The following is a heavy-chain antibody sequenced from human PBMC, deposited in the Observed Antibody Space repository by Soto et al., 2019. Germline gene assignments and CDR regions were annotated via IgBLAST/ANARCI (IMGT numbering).Heavy chain of an antibody. J-gene: IGHJ6*02. CDR3: ARARYYGSGTLVMDV. CDR1: GYTFTGYY. V-gene: IGHV1-2*02. Sequence: ASVKVSCKASGYTFTGYYMHWVRQAPGQGLEWMGWINPNSGGTNYAQKFQGRVTMTRDTSISTAYMEQSRLRSDDTAVYYCARARYYGSGTLVMDVWGQGTTVTVSS. CDR2: INPNSGGT. D-gene: IGHD3-10*01.